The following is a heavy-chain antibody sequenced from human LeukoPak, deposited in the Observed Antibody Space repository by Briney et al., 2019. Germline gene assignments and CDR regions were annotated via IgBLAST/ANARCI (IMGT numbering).Heavy chain of an antibody. CDR3: ASYGDYVMYGGHDFDY. J-gene: IGHJ4*02. D-gene: IGHD4-17*01. Sequence: PGGSLRLSCAASEFTFSNYAMSWVRQAPGKGLEWVSVISGSGGPTYYADSVKGRFTISRDNSKNTLYLQMNSLRAEDTAVYYCASYGDYVMYGGHDFDYWGQGTLVTVSS. V-gene: IGHV3-23*01. CDR2: ISGSGGPT. CDR1: EFTFSNYA.